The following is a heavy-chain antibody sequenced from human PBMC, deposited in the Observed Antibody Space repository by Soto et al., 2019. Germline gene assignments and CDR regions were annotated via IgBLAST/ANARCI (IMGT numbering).Heavy chain of an antibody. Sequence: QVQLVQSGAEVKKPGASVKVSCKASGYTFTNYDINWVRQATGQGLEWVGWMTPISGDTGYAQNFQSRVTLTRDTPRRTAYLELSSLTSEDTAVYYCARNLYNTGSFDHWGQGTLVTVSS. CDR2: MTPISGDT. J-gene: IGHJ4*02. D-gene: IGHD3-10*01. CDR3: ARNLYNTGSFDH. CDR1: GYTFTNYD. V-gene: IGHV1-8*02.